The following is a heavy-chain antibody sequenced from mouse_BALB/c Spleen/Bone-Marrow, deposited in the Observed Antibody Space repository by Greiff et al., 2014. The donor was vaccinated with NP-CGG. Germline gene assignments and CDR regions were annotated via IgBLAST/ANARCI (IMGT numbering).Heavy chain of an antibody. CDR3: TRGGNWDDFDS. V-gene: IGHV5-17*02. D-gene: IGHD4-1*01. J-gene: IGHJ2*01. CDR1: GFTFSSSG. Sequence: VQLKESGGGLVQPGGSRKLSCAASGFTFSSSGMHWVRQAPEKGLEWVAYISSGSSTIFYADTVKGRFTVSRDNPKNTLFLQMTSLRSEDTAMYFCTRGGNWDDFDSWGQGTTLTVSS. CDR2: ISSGSSTI.